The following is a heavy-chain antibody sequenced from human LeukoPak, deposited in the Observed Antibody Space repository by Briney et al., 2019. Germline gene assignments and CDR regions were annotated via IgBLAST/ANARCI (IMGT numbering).Heavy chain of an antibody. CDR3: AKSLIGYSYGQPPFDY. CDR1: GFSFSDNY. CDR2: ISNSGSYT. D-gene: IGHD5-18*01. Sequence: GGSLRLSCAASGFSFSDNYMSWIRQAPGKGLEWVSYISNSGSYTNYPDSVKGRFTISRDNSKNTLYLQMNSLRAEDTAVYYCAKSLIGYSYGQPPFDYWGQGTLVTVSS. V-gene: IGHV3-11*06. J-gene: IGHJ4*02.